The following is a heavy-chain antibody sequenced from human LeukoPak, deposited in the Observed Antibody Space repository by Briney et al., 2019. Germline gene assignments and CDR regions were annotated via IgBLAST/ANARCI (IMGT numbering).Heavy chain of an antibody. V-gene: IGHV4-34*01. D-gene: IGHD1-26*01. Sequence: PSETLSLTCAVYGGSFSGYYWSWIRQPPGKGLEWIGEINRSGSTNYNPSLKSRVTISVDTSKNQFSLKLSSVTAADTAVYYCARPPSGSYGLYYYYMDVWGKGTTVTVSS. J-gene: IGHJ6*03. CDR3: ARPPSGSYGLYYYYMDV. CDR1: GGSFSGYY. CDR2: INRSGST.